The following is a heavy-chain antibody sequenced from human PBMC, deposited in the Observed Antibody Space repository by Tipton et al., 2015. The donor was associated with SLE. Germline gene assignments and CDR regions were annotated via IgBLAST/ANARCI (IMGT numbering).Heavy chain of an antibody. CDR2: IYYSGST. CDR3: AASSGYYFDY. V-gene: IGHV4-61*10. J-gene: IGHJ4*02. D-gene: IGHD3-22*01. Sequence: TLSLTCTVSGGSISSGSYYWSWIRQPAGKGLEWIGYIYYSGSTNYNPSLKSRVTISVDTSKNQFSLKLSSVTAADTAVYYCAASSGYYFDYWGQGTLVTVSS. CDR1: GGSISSGSYY.